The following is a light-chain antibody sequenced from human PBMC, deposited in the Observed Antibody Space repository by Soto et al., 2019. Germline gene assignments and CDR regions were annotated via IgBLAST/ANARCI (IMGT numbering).Light chain of an antibody. CDR3: QQYGSSPT. CDR1: QSVTSSS. V-gene: IGKV3-20*01. Sequence: EFVLTQSPGTLSLSPGERATLSCRASQSVTSSSLAWYQQKPGQAPRLLIYGASSRATGIPDRFSGSGSGTDFTLTISRLEPEDFAVYYCQQYGSSPTFGQGTKLEIK. CDR2: GAS. J-gene: IGKJ2*01.